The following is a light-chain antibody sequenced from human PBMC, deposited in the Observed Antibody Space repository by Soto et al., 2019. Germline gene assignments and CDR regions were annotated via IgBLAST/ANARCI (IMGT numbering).Light chain of an antibody. V-gene: IGLV2-14*01. J-gene: IGLJ1*01. CDR3: FSYTTSSAPYV. CDR1: TSDVGGHNY. Sequence: QSVLTQPASVSGSPGQSITISCTGTTSDVGGHNYVSWYQQHPGKVPKLLIYEVNNRPSGVSNRFSGSKSGNTASLTISDLQADHEATYYCFSYTTSSAPYVFGTGTKVTVL. CDR2: EVN.